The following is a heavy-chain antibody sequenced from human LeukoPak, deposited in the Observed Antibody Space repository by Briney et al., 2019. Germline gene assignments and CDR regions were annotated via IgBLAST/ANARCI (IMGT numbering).Heavy chain of an antibody. D-gene: IGHD5-18*01. Sequence: GGSLRLSCSASGFTFSSYAMHWVRQAPGKGLEYVSAISSNGGSTYNTDSVKGRFTISRDNSKNTLSLQMSSLRTDDTAIYYCVKDQEYSYDYWGQGTLVTVSS. V-gene: IGHV3-64D*06. CDR2: ISSNGGST. CDR3: VKDQEYSYDY. J-gene: IGHJ4*02. CDR1: GFTFSSYA.